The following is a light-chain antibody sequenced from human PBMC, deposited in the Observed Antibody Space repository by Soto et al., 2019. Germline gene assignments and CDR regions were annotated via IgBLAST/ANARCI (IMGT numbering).Light chain of an antibody. CDR2: RAS. CDR3: QQYGSAWT. CDR1: QSVSSNY. V-gene: IGKV3-20*01. J-gene: IGKJ1*01. Sequence: EIFLTQSPCTLSLSPVEIATLSCRASQSVSSNYLAWYQQKPGQAPSLLIFRASSRATGIPDRFSGSGSGTDFTLTISRLEPEDFAVYYCQQYGSAWTFGQGTKVDIK.